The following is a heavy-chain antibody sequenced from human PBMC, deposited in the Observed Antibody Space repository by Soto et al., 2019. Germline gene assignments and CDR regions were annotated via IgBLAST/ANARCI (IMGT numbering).Heavy chain of an antibody. Sequence: GGSLRLSCAASGFTFSSYWMHWVRQAPGKGLVWVSRINSDGSSTSYADSVKGRFTISRDNAKNTLYLQMNSLRAEDTAVYYCARDLVFLRPRRDGDLVGNWGQGTLVTVSS. J-gene: IGHJ4*02. CDR2: INSDGSST. D-gene: IGHD4-17*01. V-gene: IGHV3-74*01. CDR1: GFTFSSYW. CDR3: ARDLVFLRPRRDGDLVGN.